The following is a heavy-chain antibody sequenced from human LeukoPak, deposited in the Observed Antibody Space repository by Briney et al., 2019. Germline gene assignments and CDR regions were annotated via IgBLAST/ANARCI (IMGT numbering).Heavy chain of an antibody. CDR1: GFTFSRYS. CDR2: ISSSGSYI. V-gene: IGHV3-21*01. CDR3: ARDGYYYKAMDV. D-gene: IGHD3-10*01. Sequence: GGSLRLSCGASGFTFSRYSMNWVRQAPGKGLEWVSSISSSGSYIYYADSVKGRFTISRDNAKNSLHLQMNSLRAEDTAVYYCARDGYYYKAMDVWGQGTTVTVSS. J-gene: IGHJ6*02.